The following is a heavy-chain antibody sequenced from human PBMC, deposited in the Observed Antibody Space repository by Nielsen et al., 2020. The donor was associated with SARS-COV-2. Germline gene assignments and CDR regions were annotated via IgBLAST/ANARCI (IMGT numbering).Heavy chain of an antibody. CDR3: ATPWSGPYYYYGMDV. V-gene: IGHV3-23*01. CDR1: GFTFSSYA. Sequence: GESLKISCAASGFTFSSYAMSWVRQAPGKGLEWVSAISGSGGSTYYADSVKGRFTISRDNSKNTLYLQMNSLRAEDTAVYYCATPWSGPYYYYGMDVWGQGTTVTVSS. J-gene: IGHJ6*02. D-gene: IGHD3-3*01. CDR2: ISGSGGST.